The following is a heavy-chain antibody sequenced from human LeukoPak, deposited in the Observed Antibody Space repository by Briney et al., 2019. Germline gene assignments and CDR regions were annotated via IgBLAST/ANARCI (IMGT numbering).Heavy chain of an antibody. CDR1: GFTFTNSA. CDR2: ISGSGGST. Sequence: GGSLRLSCAASGFTFTNSAMRWVRQAPGKGLEWVSAISGSGGSTYYADSVKGRFTISRDNSKNTLYLQMNSLRAEDTAVYYCAKYCSGGSCSLDYWGQGTLVTVSS. D-gene: IGHD2-15*01. J-gene: IGHJ4*02. V-gene: IGHV3-23*01. CDR3: AKYCSGGSCSLDY.